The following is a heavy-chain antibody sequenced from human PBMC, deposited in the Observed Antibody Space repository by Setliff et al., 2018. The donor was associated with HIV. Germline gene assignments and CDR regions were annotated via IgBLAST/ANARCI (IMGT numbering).Heavy chain of an antibody. V-gene: IGHV1-69*05. J-gene: IGHJ3*01. D-gene: IGHD1-26*01. CDR1: AGSFSIFA. Sequence: ASVKVSCKSSAGSFSIFAINWVRQAPGQGLEWMGGMMTIFSTTNYARKVQGRVTITTDESTGTAYMELSNLISEDTAVYYCATEGAGGSYQRASALDVWGQGTMVTVS. CDR3: ATEGAGGSYQRASALDV. CDR2: MMTIFSTT.